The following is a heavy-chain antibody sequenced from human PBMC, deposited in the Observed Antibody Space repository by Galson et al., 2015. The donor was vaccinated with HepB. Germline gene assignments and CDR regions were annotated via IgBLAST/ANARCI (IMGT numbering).Heavy chain of an antibody. D-gene: IGHD2-15*01. Sequence: SLRLSCAASGFTVSSNYMSWVRQAPGKGLEWVSVIYSGGSTYYADSVKGRFTISRDNSKNTLYLQMNSLRAEDTAVYYCARDRGCSGGSCWGQDFDYWGQGTLVTVSS. CDR2: IYSGGST. J-gene: IGHJ4*02. CDR1: GFTVSSNY. CDR3: ARDRGCSGGSCWGQDFDY. V-gene: IGHV3-53*01.